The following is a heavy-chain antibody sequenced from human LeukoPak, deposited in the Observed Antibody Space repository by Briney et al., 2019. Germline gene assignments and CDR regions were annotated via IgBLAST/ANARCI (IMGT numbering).Heavy chain of an antibody. Sequence: GGSLRLSCAASGFTFSSYGMSWVRQAPGKGLEWVSAISGSGGSTYYADSVKGRFTISRDNSKNTLYLQMNSLGAEDTAVYYCARVQKSRKSVASAVDCWGQGTVVIVSS. CDR3: ARVQKSRKSVASAVDC. CDR2: ISGSGGST. CDR1: GFTFSSYG. D-gene: IGHD5-12*01. V-gene: IGHV3-23*01. J-gene: IGHJ4*02.